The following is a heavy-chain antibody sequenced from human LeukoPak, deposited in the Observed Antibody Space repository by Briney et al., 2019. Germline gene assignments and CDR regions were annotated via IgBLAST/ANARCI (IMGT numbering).Heavy chain of an antibody. Sequence: GRSLRLSCAASGFAFSSHGMHWVRQAPGKGLEWVAVISHDGSNKYYADSMKGRFTISRDKSKKTLYLQMNSLRAEDTAVYYCATDPGGGSSGWFVYFDFWGRGTLVTVSS. CDR1: GFAFSSHG. V-gene: IGHV3-30*03. CDR3: ATDPGGGSSGWFVYFDF. J-gene: IGHJ4*02. D-gene: IGHD6-19*01. CDR2: ISHDGSNK.